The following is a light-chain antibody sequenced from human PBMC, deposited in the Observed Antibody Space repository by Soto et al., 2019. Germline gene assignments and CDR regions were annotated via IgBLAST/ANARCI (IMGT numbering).Light chain of an antibody. CDR1: QSFRGL. V-gene: IGKV3-11*01. CDR3: QQRHMWPIT. Sequence: EVVLTPSPVTLSLSPGEIATLSCSASQSFRGLLAWYQQKPGQAPRLLIYDAYNRATGIPPRFSGSGSGTDFTLTISSLEPEDSAVYYCQQRHMWPITFGQGTRLEIK. CDR2: DAY. J-gene: IGKJ5*01.